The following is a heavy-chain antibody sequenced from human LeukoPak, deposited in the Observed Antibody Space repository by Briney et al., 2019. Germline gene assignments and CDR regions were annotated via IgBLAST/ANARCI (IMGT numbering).Heavy chain of an antibody. CDR1: GFTFSSYS. D-gene: IGHD2/OR15-2a*01. J-gene: IGHJ4*02. V-gene: IGHV3-21*01. CDR3: ARDGGHSTDFDY. CDR2: ISSSSYI. Sequence: GGSLRLSCAASGFTFSSYSMNWVRQAPGKGLEWVSSISSSSYIYYADSVKGRFTISRDNAKNSLYLQMNSLRAEDTAVYYCARDGGHSTDFDYWGQGILVTVSS.